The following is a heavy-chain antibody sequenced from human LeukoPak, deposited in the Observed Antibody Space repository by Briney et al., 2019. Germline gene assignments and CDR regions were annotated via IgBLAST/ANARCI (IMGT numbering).Heavy chain of an antibody. Sequence: ASVKVSCKASGYTFTSYGISWVRQAPGQGLEWMGWISAYNGNTNYAQKLQGRVTMTTDTSTSTAYMELRSLRSDDTAVYYCARDRAVGNSSGWHNWFDPWGQGTLVTVPS. D-gene: IGHD6-19*01. CDR1: GYTFTSYG. V-gene: IGHV1-18*01. J-gene: IGHJ5*02. CDR2: ISAYNGNT. CDR3: ARDRAVGNSSGWHNWFDP.